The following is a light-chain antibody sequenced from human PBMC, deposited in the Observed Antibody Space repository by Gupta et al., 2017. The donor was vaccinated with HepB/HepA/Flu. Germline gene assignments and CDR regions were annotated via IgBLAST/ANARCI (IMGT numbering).Light chain of an antibody. J-gene: IGKJ1*01. Sequence: EVVLTPSPGTLSLSPGERATLSCRASQNVLNNYLAWYQQKPGQAPKLLLYVASSRATGIPDRFSGSGSGTDFTLTISRLNPEDSAVYYCQQYGNSPRTFGQGTKVEIK. CDR1: QNVLNNY. CDR3: QQYGNSPRT. V-gene: IGKV3-20*01. CDR2: VAS.